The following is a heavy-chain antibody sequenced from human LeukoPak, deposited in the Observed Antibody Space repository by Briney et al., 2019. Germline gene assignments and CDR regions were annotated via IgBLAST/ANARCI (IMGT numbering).Heavy chain of an antibody. CDR2: ISGSGGST. CDR3: AKDARGWLVREASDY. V-gene: IGHV3-23*01. J-gene: IGHJ4*02. CDR1: GFTFYSYG. D-gene: IGHD6-19*01. Sequence: GGSLRLSCAASGFTFYSYGMSWVRQAPGKGLEWVSAISGSGGSTYYADSVKGRFTISRDNSKNTLYLQMNSLRAEDTAVYYCAKDARGWLVREASDYWGRGTLVTVSS.